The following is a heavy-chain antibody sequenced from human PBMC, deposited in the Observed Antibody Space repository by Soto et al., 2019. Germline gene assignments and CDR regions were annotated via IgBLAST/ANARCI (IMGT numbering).Heavy chain of an antibody. V-gene: IGHV4-39*01. CDR2: IYYSGST. CDR3: ARKPAAIGRLYYYYGMDV. D-gene: IGHD2-2*01. Sequence: SETLSLTCTVSGGSISSSSYYWGWIRQPPGKGLEWIGSIYYSGSTYYNPSLKSRVTISVNTSKNQFYLQLSSVTAADTAVYYCARKPAAIGRLYYYYGMDVWGQGTTVTVSS. J-gene: IGHJ6*02. CDR1: GGSISSSSYY.